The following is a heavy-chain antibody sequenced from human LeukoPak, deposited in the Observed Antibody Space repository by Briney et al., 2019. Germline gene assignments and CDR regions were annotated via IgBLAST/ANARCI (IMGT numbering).Heavy chain of an antibody. D-gene: IGHD3-22*01. Sequence: SSVQVSFKASGGTFRNYALSWVGQGAARGLEWMGGTTPFCGSAEYAQDFQGRATVTTDESTSTAYMEMSSLRSDDTAVYYCAGALFHFDSSGYDMDGYDIWGQGTMVTVSS. V-gene: IGHV1-69*05. CDR3: AGALFHFDSSGYDMDGYDI. CDR2: TTPFCGSA. J-gene: IGHJ3*02. CDR1: GGTFRNYA.